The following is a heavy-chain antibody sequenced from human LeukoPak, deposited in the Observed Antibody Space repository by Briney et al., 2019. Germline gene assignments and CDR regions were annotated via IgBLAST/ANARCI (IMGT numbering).Heavy chain of an antibody. CDR3: GSDSYGGPSGGYFDY. CDR2: VWYDGKNK. J-gene: IGHJ4*02. D-gene: IGHD4-23*01. Sequence: GGSLRLSCAASGFTFSNYGMHWVRQAPGKGLEWVAVVWYDGKNKYYADSVKGRFTISRDNSKNTLYLQMNSLRAEDTAVYYCGSDSYGGPSGGYFDYWGQGALLTVSS. CDR1: GFTFSNYG. V-gene: IGHV3-33*01.